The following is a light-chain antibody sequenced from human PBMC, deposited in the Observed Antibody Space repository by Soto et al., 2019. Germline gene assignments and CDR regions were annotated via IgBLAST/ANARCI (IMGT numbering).Light chain of an antibody. V-gene: IGKV2-28*01. J-gene: IGKJ2*01. CDR3: MQALNSQYT. Sequence: DIVMTQSPLSLPVTPGEPASMSCRSSQSLLHRNGYNYLEWYVQKPGQAPHLLLFLASNRASGAPDRLSSSGSGTDITLKISRVEPEDVGVYYCMQALNSQYTFGQVTKREI. CDR1: QSLLHRNGYNY. CDR2: LAS.